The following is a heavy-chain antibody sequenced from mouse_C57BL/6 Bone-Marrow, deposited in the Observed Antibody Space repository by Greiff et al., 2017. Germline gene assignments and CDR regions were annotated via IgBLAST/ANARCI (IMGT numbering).Heavy chain of an antibody. CDR1: GFNIKDDY. CDR3: TTLYYAMDY. V-gene: IGHV14-4*01. Sequence: EVQLQQSGAELVRPGASVKLSCTASGFNIKDDYMHWVKQRPEQGLEWIGWIDPENGDTEYASKFQGKATRTAAPSSNTGYLQLSSLTSEDTAVYYCTTLYYAMDYWGQGTSVTVSS. CDR2: IDPENGDT. J-gene: IGHJ4*01.